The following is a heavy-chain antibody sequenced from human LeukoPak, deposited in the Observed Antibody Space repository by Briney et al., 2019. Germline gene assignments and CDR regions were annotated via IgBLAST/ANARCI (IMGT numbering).Heavy chain of an antibody. J-gene: IGHJ4*02. D-gene: IGHD2-21*02. CDR2: MNPNSGNT. V-gene: IGHV1-8*01. Sequence: APVKVSCKASGYTFTSYDINWVRQATGQGLEWMGRMNPNSGNTGYAQKFQGRVTMTRNTSISTAYMELSSLRSEDTAVYYCARGRFGLCGGDCLYYWGQGTLVTVSS. CDR1: GYTFTSYD. CDR3: ARGRFGLCGGDCLYY.